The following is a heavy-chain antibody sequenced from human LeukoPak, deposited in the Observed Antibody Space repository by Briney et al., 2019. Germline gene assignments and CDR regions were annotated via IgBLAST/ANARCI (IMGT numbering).Heavy chain of an antibody. V-gene: IGHV1-2*06. CDR2: INPNTGGT. CDR3: ARDGLYYYGSGSYVPFDY. D-gene: IGHD3-10*01. CDR1: GYTFIGFY. Sequence: ASVKVSCKASGYTFIGFYMHWVRQAPGQGLEWMGRINPNTGGTNYAQKLQGRVTMTTDTSTSTAYMELRSLRSDDTAVYYCARDGLYYYGSGSYVPFDYWGQGTLVTVSS. J-gene: IGHJ4*02.